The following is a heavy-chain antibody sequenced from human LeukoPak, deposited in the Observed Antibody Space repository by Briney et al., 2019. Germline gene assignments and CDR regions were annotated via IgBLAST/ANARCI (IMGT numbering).Heavy chain of an antibody. V-gene: IGHV1-18*01. CDR2: ISAYEGDT. CDR3: ARVHLGYCSSTSCYTKAFDI. D-gene: IGHD2-2*02. J-gene: IGHJ3*02. CDR1: GYTFTSYG. Sequence: ASLKVSCKTSGYTFTSYGISWLRQAPGQGLEWMGWISAYEGDTDYAQKFQGRLTVTRDTSTSTVYMELQNLTSDDTAVYYCARVHLGYCSSTSCYTKAFDIWGQGTMVTVSS.